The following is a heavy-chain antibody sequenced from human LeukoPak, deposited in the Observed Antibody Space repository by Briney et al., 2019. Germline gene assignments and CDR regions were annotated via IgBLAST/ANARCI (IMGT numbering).Heavy chain of an antibody. CDR1: GYTFTGYY. CDR3: ARDAYSGGFDY. D-gene: IGHD2-21*01. CDR2: INPNSGGT. J-gene: IGHJ4*02. V-gene: IGHV1-2*02. Sequence: ASVKVSCKASGYTFTGYYMHWVRQAPGQGLEWMGWINPNSGGTNYEQKFQGRVTMTRDTSISTAYMELSRLRSDDTAVYYCARDAYSGGFDYWGQGTLVTVSS.